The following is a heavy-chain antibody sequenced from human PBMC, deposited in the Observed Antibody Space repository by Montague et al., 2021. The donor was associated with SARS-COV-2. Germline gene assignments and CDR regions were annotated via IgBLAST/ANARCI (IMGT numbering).Heavy chain of an antibody. Sequence: SLRLSCAASGFTFSSYSMNSVRQAPGKGLEWVSYISTSISTIYXXXSXXXRFXISRDNAKNSLYLQMNSLRDEATAVYYCARDLGLVPAMVYYYYYGMDVWGQGTTVTVSS. D-gene: IGHD5-18*01. V-gene: IGHV3-48*02. CDR2: ISTSISTI. CDR3: ARDLGLVPAMVYYYYYGMDV. J-gene: IGHJ6*02. CDR1: GFTFSSYS.